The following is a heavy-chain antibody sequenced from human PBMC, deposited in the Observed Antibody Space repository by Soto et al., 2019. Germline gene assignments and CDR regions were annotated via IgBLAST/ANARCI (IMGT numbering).Heavy chain of an antibody. D-gene: IGHD6-19*01. J-gene: IGHJ1*01. Sequence: WGSLRLSCAASGFTVSSNYMNWVRQAPGKGLEWVSYISSSSSTIYYADSVKGRFTISRDNAKNSLYLQMNSLRDEDTAVYYCASYDGWYAEYFQHWGQGTLVTVSS. V-gene: IGHV3-48*02. CDR1: GFTVSSNY. CDR2: ISSSSSTI. CDR3: ASYDGWYAEYFQH.